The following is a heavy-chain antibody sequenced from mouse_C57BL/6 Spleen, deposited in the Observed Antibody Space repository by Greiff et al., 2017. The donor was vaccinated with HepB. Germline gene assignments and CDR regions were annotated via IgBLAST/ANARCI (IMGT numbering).Heavy chain of an antibody. CDR3: AWDVKGNWYFDV. J-gene: IGHJ1*03. D-gene: IGHD4-1*01. CDR1: GYTFTSYW. CDR2: IYPGSGST. V-gene: IGHV1-55*01. Sequence: QVQLQQPGAELVKPGASVKMSCKASGYTFTSYWITWVKQRPGQGLEWIGDIYPGSGSTNYNEKFKSKATLTVDTSSSTAYMQLSSLTSEDSAVYYCAWDVKGNWYFDVWGTGTTVTVSS.